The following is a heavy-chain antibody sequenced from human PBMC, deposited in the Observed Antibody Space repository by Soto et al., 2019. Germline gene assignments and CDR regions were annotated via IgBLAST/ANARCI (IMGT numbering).Heavy chain of an antibody. Sequence: GESLKISCKGSGYSLTSYWIGWVRQMPGKGLEWMGIIYPGDSDTRYSPSFQGQVTISADKSISTAYLQWSSLKASDTAMYYFAGGGVRGVITRTRDYYGMDVWGQGTTVTVSS. D-gene: IGHD3-10*01. CDR2: IYPGDSDT. J-gene: IGHJ6*02. CDR1: GYSLTSYW. CDR3: AGGGVRGVITRTRDYYGMDV. V-gene: IGHV5-51*01.